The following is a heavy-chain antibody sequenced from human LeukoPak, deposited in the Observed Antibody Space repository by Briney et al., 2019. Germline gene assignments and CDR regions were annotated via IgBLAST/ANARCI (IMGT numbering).Heavy chain of an antibody. CDR1: GYTFTSYD. CDR3: ARDPGKWLFFTHYYNWFDP. J-gene: IGHJ5*02. D-gene: IGHD3-22*01. V-gene: IGHV1-8*01. CDR2: MNPNSGNT. Sequence: ASVKVSCKASGYTFTSYDINWVRQATGQGLEWMGWMNPNSGNTGYAQKLQGRVTMTTDTSTSTAYMELRSLRSDDTAVYYCARDPGKWLFFTHYYNWFDPWGQGTLVTVSS.